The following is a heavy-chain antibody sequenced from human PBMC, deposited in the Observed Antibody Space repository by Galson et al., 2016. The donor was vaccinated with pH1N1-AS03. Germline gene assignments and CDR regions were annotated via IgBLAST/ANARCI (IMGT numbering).Heavy chain of an antibody. Sequence: SLRLSCAASGFTFSMSYIHWVRHAPGKGLEWVANINQDENEKYCVDSVKGRFTISRDNAKNSLYLEMNSLRAEDTALYYCARESTGTEHIVVVTGRYGYYYMDVWGKGTTVTVSS. V-gene: IGHV3-7*03. CDR2: INQDENEK. CDR3: ARESTGTEHIVVVTGRYGYYYMDV. CDR1: GFTFSMSY. D-gene: IGHD2-21*02. J-gene: IGHJ6*03.